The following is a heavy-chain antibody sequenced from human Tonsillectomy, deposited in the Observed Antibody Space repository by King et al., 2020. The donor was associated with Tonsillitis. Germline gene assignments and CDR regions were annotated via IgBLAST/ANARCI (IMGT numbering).Heavy chain of an antibody. CDR3: ARDSPWYYYDSSGPFDP. D-gene: IGHD3-22*01. Sequence: VQLVESGGGLVQPGGSLRLSCAASGFTFSSYSMNWVRQAPGKGLEWVSYITSSSSPIYYADSVMGRFTISRDNAKNSLYLQMNSLRDEDTAVYYCARDSPWYYYDSSGPFDPWGQGTLVTVSS. V-gene: IGHV3-48*02. J-gene: IGHJ5*02. CDR1: GFTFSSYS. CDR2: ITSSSSPI.